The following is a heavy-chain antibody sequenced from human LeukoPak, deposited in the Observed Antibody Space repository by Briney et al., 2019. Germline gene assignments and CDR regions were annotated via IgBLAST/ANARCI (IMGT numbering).Heavy chain of an antibody. CDR2: IYYSGST. CDR3: ARGETLVLWFGEFNWFDP. CDR1: GGSISSSSYY. J-gene: IGHJ5*02. V-gene: IGHV4-39*07. D-gene: IGHD3-10*01. Sequence: MSSETLSLTCTVSGGSISSSSYYWGWIRQPPGKGLEWIGSIYYSGSTYYNPSLKSRVTISVDTSKNQFSLKLSSVTAADTAVYYCARGETLVLWFGEFNWFDPWGQGTLVTVSS.